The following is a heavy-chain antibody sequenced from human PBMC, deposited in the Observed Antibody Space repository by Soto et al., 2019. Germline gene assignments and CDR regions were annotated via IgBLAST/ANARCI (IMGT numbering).Heavy chain of an antibody. V-gene: IGHV4-4*02. J-gene: IGHJ4*02. Sequence: QVQLQESGPGLMKPSWTLSLTCAVSGGSINSNNWWTWVRQPPGRGLEWIGEIYHSGSTHYNPSLESRVTISVDKSKNQFSLNLKSLTAADTAVYYCARGRAYPSGTYFRKFLDFWGQGTLVTVSS. CDR1: GGSINSNNW. D-gene: IGHD3-10*01. CDR3: ARGRAYPSGTYFRKFLDF. CDR2: IYHSGST.